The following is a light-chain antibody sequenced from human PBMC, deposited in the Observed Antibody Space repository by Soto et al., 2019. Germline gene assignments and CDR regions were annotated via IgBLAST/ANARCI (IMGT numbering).Light chain of an antibody. V-gene: IGLV2-14*01. Sequence: QSALTQPASVSGSPGQSITISCSGTSSDVGSYDHVAWYQQFPGKTPKLTIYEVSNRPSGVSSRFSGSKSGNTASLTISGLQAEDEADYYCCLYAVTFYVFGTGTKVTVL. J-gene: IGLJ1*01. CDR3: CLYAVTFYV. CDR1: SSDVGSYDH. CDR2: EVS.